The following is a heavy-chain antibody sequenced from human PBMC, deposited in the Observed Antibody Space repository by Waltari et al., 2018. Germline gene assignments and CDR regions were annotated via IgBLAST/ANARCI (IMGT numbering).Heavy chain of an antibody. CDR3: ARDYYGSGRTLDY. Sequence: QLQLQESGPGLVKPSETLSLTCTVSGCSLSSSSYYWGWIRQPPGKGLEWIGSIYYSGSTYYNPSLKSRVTISVDTSKNQFSLKLSSVTAADTAVYYCARDYYGSGRTLDYWGQGTLVTVSS. V-gene: IGHV4-39*07. J-gene: IGHJ4*02. CDR2: IYYSGST. D-gene: IGHD3-10*01. CDR1: GCSLSSSSYY.